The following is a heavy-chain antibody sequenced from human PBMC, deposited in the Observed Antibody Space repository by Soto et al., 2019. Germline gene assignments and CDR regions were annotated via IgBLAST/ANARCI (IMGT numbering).Heavy chain of an antibody. V-gene: IGHV3-23*01. CDR2: ISGSGGST. J-gene: IGHJ4*02. CDR3: AKGNLVPDY. CDR1: GFTFSSYA. D-gene: IGHD6-13*01. Sequence: GGSLRLSCAASGFTFSSYAMSWVRQAPVKGLEWVSGISGSGGSTYYADSVKGRFTISRDKSKNTLYLQMSSLRAEDTAVYYCAKGNLVPDYWGQGTLVTLSS.